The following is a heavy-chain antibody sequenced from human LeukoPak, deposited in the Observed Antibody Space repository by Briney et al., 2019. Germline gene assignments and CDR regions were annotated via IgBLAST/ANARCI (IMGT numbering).Heavy chain of an antibody. Sequence: GGSLRLSCSASGFTFSNYAMYWVRQAPGKGLEWVSYISSSSSYANYADSVKGRFTISRDNAKNSLYLQMNSLRAEDTAVYYCARDRAVAGTADMDYWGQGTLVTVSS. CDR2: ISSSSSYA. CDR3: ARDRAVAGTADMDY. V-gene: IGHV3-21*05. D-gene: IGHD6-19*01. J-gene: IGHJ4*02. CDR1: GFTFSNYA.